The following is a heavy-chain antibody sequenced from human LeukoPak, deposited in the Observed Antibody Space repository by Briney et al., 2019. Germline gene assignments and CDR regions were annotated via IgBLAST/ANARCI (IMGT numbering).Heavy chain of an antibody. J-gene: IGHJ4*02. V-gene: IGHV3-30*02. D-gene: IGHD1-26*01. CDR1: GFTFSSYA. CDR2: IRFDGSNK. Sequence: PGGSLRLSCAASGFTFSSYAMHWVRQAPGKGLEWVAFIRFDGSNKYYADSVKGRFTISRDNSKNTLYLQMNSLRAEDTAVYYCAKDPRIVGAAEGVDYWGQGTLVTVSS. CDR3: AKDPRIVGAAEGVDY.